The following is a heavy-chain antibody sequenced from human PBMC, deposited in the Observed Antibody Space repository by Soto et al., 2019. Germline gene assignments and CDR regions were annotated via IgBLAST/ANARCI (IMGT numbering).Heavy chain of an antibody. CDR3: ARSGSSDAFDI. CDR1: GGSISSYY. V-gene: IGHV4-59*01. CDR2: IYYSGST. Sequence: SETLSLTCTVSGGSISSYYWSWIRQPPGKGLEWIGYIYYSGSTNYNPSLKSRVTISVDTSKNQFSLKLSSVTAADTAVYYCARSGSSDAFDIWGQGTMVTVSS. J-gene: IGHJ3*02. D-gene: IGHD6-13*01.